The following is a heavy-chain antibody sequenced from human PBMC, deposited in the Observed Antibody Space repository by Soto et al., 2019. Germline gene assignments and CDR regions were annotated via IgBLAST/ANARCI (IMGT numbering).Heavy chain of an antibody. V-gene: IGHV4-31*03. D-gene: IGHD1-1*01. CDR1: GGSISSGDYS. Sequence: QVQLQESGPGLVKPSQTLSLTCTVSGGSISSGDYSWSWIRQHPGKGLEWIGYIYYSGSTYYNPSPKSRVTISVDTSKNQFSLKLSSVTAADTAVYYCARWPHLEPRFAYWGQGTLVTVSS. CDR2: IYYSGST. J-gene: IGHJ4*02. CDR3: ARWPHLEPRFAY.